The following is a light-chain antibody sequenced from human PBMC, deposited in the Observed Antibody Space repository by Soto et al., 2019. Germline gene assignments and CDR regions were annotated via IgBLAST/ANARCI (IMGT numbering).Light chain of an antibody. CDR2: TNF. CDR1: SSNIGLGYD. J-gene: IGLJ1*01. V-gene: IGLV1-40*01. CDR3: QSYDSSLSAPV. Sequence: QSVLTQPPSVSGAPGQRVTISCTGSSSNIGLGYDVHWYQQLPGTAPKLLIYTNFNRPSGVPDRFSGSQSGTSASLAITGLQAEDEADYFCQSYDSSLSAPVFGTGTKVTVL.